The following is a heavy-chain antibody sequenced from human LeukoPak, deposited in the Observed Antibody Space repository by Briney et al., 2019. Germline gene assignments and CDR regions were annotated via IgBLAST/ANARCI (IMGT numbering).Heavy chain of an antibody. D-gene: IGHD3-10*01. CDR1: GGSISSSTSY. CDR3: ARQTYGSGSYYNLDC. Sequence: PSETLSLTCSVSGGSISSSTSYWGWIRQPPGKGLEWIGTIYYSGSTYYNPSLKSRVTISVDTSKNQFSLKLGSVTAADTAVYYCARQTYGSGSYYNLDCWGQGTLVTVSS. J-gene: IGHJ4*02. CDR2: IYYSGST. V-gene: IGHV4-39*01.